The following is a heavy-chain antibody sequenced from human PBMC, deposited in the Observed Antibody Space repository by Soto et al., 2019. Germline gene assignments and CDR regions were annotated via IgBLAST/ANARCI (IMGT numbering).Heavy chain of an antibody. Sequence: QVQLVQSGAELKKPGASAKVSCKASGYIFTSYGISWVRQAPGQGLEWMAWISVDSGNTNYAQNFQGRVTMTTDTSASEARMELRSPTSDALALYSCARFNGSGKTYYMAVCGKGTTVIVSS. D-gene: IGHD3-10*01. CDR3: ARFNGSGKTYYMAV. CDR1: GYIFTSYG. CDR2: ISVDSGNT. J-gene: IGHJ6*03. V-gene: IGHV1-18*03.